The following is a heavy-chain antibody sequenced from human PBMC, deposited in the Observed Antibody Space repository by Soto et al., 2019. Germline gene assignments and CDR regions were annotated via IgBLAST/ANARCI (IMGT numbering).Heavy chain of an antibody. CDR1: GASDSTSSYY. V-gene: IGHV4-61*01. D-gene: IGHD3-10*01. CDR3: ARAGFYGLGSKPATLDV. J-gene: IGHJ6*02. Sequence: ASETLSLTCSVSGASDSTSSYYWTWIRQPPGTGLEWIGYIYNRGSTKYNPSFESRVTISRDTSKSQFSLKLTSLTAADTAVYYCARAGFYGLGSKPATLDVWGQGTTVTVSS. CDR2: IYNRGST.